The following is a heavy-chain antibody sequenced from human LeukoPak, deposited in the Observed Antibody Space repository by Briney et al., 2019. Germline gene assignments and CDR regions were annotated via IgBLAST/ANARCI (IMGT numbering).Heavy chain of an antibody. CDR3: ARASGQQRDNWFDP. CDR2: IKQDGSEK. J-gene: IGHJ5*02. V-gene: IGHV3-7*04. Sequence: GGSLRLSCAASGFTFSSYWVSWVRQAPGKGLEWVANIKQDGSEKYYVDSVKGRFTISRDNAKNSLYLQMNSLRAEDTAVYYCARASGQQRDNWFDPWGQGTLVTVSS. D-gene: IGHD6-13*01. CDR1: GFTFSSYW.